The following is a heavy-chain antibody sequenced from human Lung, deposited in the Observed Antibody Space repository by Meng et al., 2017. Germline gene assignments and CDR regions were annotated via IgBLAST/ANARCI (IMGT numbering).Heavy chain of an antibody. Sequence: QVALQASGPGLVKPSETLSLTCSVSDDSISDYYWTWVRQSAGKGLEWIGRISGSGSTNYSPSLNSRIAMSVDTSKKQISLTLTSVTAADTAVYYCARGRGPHIVGHWGQGTLVTVSS. J-gene: IGHJ1*01. CDR2: ISGSGST. CDR3: ARGRGPHIVGH. D-gene: IGHD3-16*02. CDR1: DDSISDYY. V-gene: IGHV4-4*07.